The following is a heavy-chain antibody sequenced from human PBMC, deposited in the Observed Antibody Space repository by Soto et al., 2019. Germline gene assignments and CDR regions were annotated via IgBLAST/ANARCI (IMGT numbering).Heavy chain of an antibody. J-gene: IGHJ5*02. V-gene: IGHV3-15*07. CDR1: GFTFSNAW. D-gene: IGHD2-21*02. Sequence: PGGSLSLSCAASGFTFSNAWMNWVRQAPGKGLEWVGRIKSKTDSYTKDYAASVKGSFTISKDVSKNTAYLQMNSLKTEDTAVYYCTSQYCGGDCSRVDPWGQGTLVTVSS. CDR3: TSQYCGGDCSRVDP. CDR2: IKSKTDSYTK.